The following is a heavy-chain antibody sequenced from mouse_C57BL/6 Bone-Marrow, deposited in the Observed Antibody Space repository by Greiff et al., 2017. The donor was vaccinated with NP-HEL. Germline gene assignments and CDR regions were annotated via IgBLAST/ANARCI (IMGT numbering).Heavy chain of an antibody. V-gene: IGHV2-9-1*01. Sequence: VTLVESGPGLVAPSQSLSITCTVSGFSLTSYAISWVRQPPGKGLEWLGVIWTGGGTNYNSALKSRLSISKDNSKSQVFLKMNSLQTDDTARYYRWLLRGYAMDYWGQGTSVTVSS. CDR2: IWTGGGT. D-gene: IGHD2-3*01. J-gene: IGHJ4*01. CDR1: GFSLTSYA. CDR3: WLLRGYAMDY.